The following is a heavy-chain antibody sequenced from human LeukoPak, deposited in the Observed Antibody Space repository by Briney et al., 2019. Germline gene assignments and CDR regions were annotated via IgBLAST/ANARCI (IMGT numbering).Heavy chain of an antibody. CDR2: ISAYNGNT. Sequence: ASVRVSCTASGGTFTIYGISWVRQAPGQGLEWMGWISAYNGNTNYAQKLQGRVTMTTDTSTSTAYMQLRSLRSDDTAVYYCASLGATAFDIWGQGTMVTVSS. CDR3: ASLGATAFDI. J-gene: IGHJ3*02. V-gene: IGHV1-18*01. CDR1: GGTFTIYG. D-gene: IGHD1-26*01.